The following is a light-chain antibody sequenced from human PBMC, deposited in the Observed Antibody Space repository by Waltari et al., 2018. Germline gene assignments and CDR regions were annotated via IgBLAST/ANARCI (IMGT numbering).Light chain of an antibody. V-gene: IGKV3-20*01. Sequence: LTQSPGTLSLSPGERATLSCRASQSIGTYLVWYQQKPGQAPRLLMYAASRRATGIPDRFSGSGSWTDFSLTISRLEPEDFAVYFCQNHERLPATFGQGTKVEIK. CDR2: AAS. J-gene: IGKJ1*01. CDR1: QSIGTY. CDR3: QNHERLPAT.